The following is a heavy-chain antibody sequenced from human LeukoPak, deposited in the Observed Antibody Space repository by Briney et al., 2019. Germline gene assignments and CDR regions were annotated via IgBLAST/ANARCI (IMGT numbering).Heavy chain of an antibody. CDR2: IYYSGTT. Sequence: SETLSLTCTVSGGSISSSSYYWGWIRQPPGKGLEWIGSIYYSGTTYYNPSLKSRVTISVDTSKNQFSLKLSSVTAADTAVYYCARDRIQLWSFDPWGQGTLVTVS. J-gene: IGHJ5*02. CDR1: GGSISSSSYY. D-gene: IGHD5-18*01. V-gene: IGHV4-39*07. CDR3: ARDRIQLWSFDP.